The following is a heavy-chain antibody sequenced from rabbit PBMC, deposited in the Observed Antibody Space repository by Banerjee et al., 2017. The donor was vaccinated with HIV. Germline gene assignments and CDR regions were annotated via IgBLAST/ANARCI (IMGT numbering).Heavy chain of an antibody. CDR2: IYAGSNGST. CDR3: ARDPSAWGFPHYFNL. Sequence: EESGGDLVKPGASLTLTCKASGFDLSSSYYMCWVRQAPGKGLEWIACIYAGSNGSTYYASWAKGRFTISKTSSTTVTLQMTSLTAADTATYFCARDPSAWGFPHYFNLWGQGTLVTVS. CDR1: GFDLSSSYY. V-gene: IGHV1S40*01. J-gene: IGHJ4*01. D-gene: IGHD4-1*01.